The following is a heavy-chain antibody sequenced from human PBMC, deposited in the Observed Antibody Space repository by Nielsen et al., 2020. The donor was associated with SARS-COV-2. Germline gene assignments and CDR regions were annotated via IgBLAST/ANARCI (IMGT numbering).Heavy chain of an antibody. CDR1: GGSISSSSYY. CDR3: AREDYYDSSGPGNWFDP. CDR2: IYYSGST. J-gene: IGHJ5*02. D-gene: IGHD3-22*01. Sequence: SETLSLTCTVSGGSISSSSYYWGWIRQPPGKGLEWIGSIYYSGSTYYNPSLKSRVTISVDTSKNQFSLKLSSVTAADTAVYYCAREDYYDSSGPGNWFDPCGQGTLVTVSS. V-gene: IGHV4-39*02.